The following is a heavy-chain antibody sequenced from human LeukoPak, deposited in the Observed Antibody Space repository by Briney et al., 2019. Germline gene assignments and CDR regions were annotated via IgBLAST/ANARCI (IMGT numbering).Heavy chain of an antibody. D-gene: IGHD3-22*01. CDR1: GFTFSSYW. Sequence: GGSLRLSCAASGFTFSSYWMSWVRQAPGKGLEWVSGMNGNGGRIYYADSVKGRFTISRDNSKNTLYLQMNSLRAEDTAVYYCVKVAPSDYYDTTGYWGDHWGQGTLVTVSS. V-gene: IGHV3-23*01. CDR2: MNGNGGRI. CDR3: VKVAPSDYYDTTGYWGDH. J-gene: IGHJ4*02.